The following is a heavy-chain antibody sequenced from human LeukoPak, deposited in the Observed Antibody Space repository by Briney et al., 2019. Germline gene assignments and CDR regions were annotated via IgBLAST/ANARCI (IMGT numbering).Heavy chain of an antibody. CDR3: ARDHLDGTPFDY. D-gene: IGHD3-9*01. V-gene: IGHV3-30*04. J-gene: IGHJ4*02. Sequence: GGSLRLSCAASGFTFSSYAMHWVRQAPGKGLEWVAVISYDGSNKYYADSVKGRFTISRDNSKNTLYLQMNSLRAEDTAVYYCARDHLDGTPFDYWGQGTLVTVSS. CDR2: ISYDGSNK. CDR1: GFTFSSYA.